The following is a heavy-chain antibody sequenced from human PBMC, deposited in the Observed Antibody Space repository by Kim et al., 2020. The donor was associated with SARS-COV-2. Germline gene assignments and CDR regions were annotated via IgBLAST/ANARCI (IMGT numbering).Heavy chain of an antibody. CDR2: ISATVDKT. Sequence: GGSLRLSCAASGFRFSEYAMHWVRQAPGKGLEWVSLISATVDKTDYADSVRGRFTISRDNIKGTLYLQMNNLRAGDTAFYFCAKDVCSSTSCPYFYYYGMDVWGQGTTVIVSS. V-gene: IGHV3-43*02. J-gene: IGHJ6*02. CDR1: GFRFSEYA. CDR3: AKDVCSSTSCPYFYYYGMDV. D-gene: IGHD2-2*01.